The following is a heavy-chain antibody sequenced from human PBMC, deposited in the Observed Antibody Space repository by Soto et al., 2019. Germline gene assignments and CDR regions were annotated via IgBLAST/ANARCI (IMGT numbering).Heavy chain of an antibody. J-gene: IGHJ6*02. CDR3: ARFSGGEPAAIKYYAMDV. Sequence: ASLKVSCKASGYTFTNYAMNWVRQAPGKGLEWMGMIHPSGGSTKYAQKFQGRVTMTRDTSTSTVYMELSSLRSEDAAVYYCARFSGGEPAAIKYYAMDVWGQGTTVTVSS. D-gene: IGHD2-2*01. CDR1: GYTFTNYA. CDR2: IHPSGGST. V-gene: IGHV1-46*01.